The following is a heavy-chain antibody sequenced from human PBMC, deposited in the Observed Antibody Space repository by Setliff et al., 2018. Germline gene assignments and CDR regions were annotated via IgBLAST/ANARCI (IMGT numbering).Heavy chain of an antibody. CDR2: TIPLLPLP. Sequence: GASVKVSCKASGGTFAITWVRQAPGQGLEWMGGTIPLLPLPNYAVKFQGRVTITVDKSTNTAYMELRSLTSEDTAVYYCARSGGIGNYNWDVWGKGTTVTVSS. V-gene: IGHV1-69*10. CDR1: GGTFA. D-gene: IGHD3-16*01. CDR3: ARSGGIGNYNWDV. J-gene: IGHJ6*03.